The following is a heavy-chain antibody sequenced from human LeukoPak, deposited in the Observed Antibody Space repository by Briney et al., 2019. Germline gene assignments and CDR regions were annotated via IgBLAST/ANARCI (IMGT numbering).Heavy chain of an antibody. Sequence: PGRSLRLSCAASGFTFDDYAMHWVRQAPGKGLEWVSGISWNSGSIGYADSVKGRFTISRDNAKNSLYLQMNSLRAEDTALYYCAKDGYCSGGSCYSGYYGMDVWGQGTTVTVSS. D-gene: IGHD2-15*01. CDR2: ISWNSGSI. CDR3: AKDGYCSGGSCYSGYYGMDV. J-gene: IGHJ6*02. CDR1: GFTFDDYA. V-gene: IGHV3-9*01.